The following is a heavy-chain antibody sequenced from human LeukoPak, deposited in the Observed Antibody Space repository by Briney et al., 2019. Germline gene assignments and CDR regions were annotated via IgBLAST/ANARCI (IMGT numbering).Heavy chain of an antibody. D-gene: IGHD5-18*01. CDR3: ARGLSGDSYGFEY. V-gene: IGHV4-4*07. J-gene: IGHJ4*02. Sequence: SETLSLTCIVSDGSISYNYWSWIRQSAGKGLGLIGGIYYTGSTNYNPSLRSRVPMSVDTSKNQFSLMLSSVTAADTAVYYCARGLSGDSYGFEYWGEGTLVS. CDR1: DGSISYNY. CDR2: IYYTGST.